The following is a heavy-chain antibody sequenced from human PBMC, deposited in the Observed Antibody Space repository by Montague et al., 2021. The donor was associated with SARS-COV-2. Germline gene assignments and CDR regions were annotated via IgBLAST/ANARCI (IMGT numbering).Heavy chain of an antibody. V-gene: IGHV4-39*02. Sequence: SETLSLTCTVSGGSISSSSYYWGWIRQPPGKGLEWIGSTYDSGSTNYNPSLKSRVTISVDTSKNHFSLKLSSVTAADTAVYYSARRGGKLLPVATTIGGFDVWGQGTMVTVSS. CDR1: GGSISSSSYY. CDR2: TYDSGST. J-gene: IGHJ3*01. D-gene: IGHD5-12*01. CDR3: ARRGGKLLPVATTIGGFDV.